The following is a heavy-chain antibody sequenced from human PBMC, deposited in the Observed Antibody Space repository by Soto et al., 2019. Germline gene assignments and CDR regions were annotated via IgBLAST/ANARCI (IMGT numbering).Heavy chain of an antibody. CDR3: ATDHLIGYSSGHF. Sequence: ASVKVSCKVSGYTLTELSVHWVRQAPGKGLEWMGGFDPEDGETIYAQKFQGRVTMTEDTSTDTAYMELSSLRSEDTAVYYCATDHLIGYSSGHFWGQGTLVTVSS. V-gene: IGHV1-24*01. CDR2: FDPEDGET. CDR1: GYTLTELS. D-gene: IGHD6-19*01. J-gene: IGHJ4*02.